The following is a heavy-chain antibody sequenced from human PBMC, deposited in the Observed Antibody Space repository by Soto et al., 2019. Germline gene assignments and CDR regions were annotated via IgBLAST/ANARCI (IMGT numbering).Heavy chain of an antibody. D-gene: IGHD3-10*01. J-gene: IGHJ4*02. V-gene: IGHV4-59*01. CDR1: LGALCACF. Sequence: SDTESLMCSVRLGALCACFGSCIRQSRGKGLEWVGYIYYLGSTDYNPSIKSRVTISVDTSKRQFALRLTSVTAADTAVYYCARDGYDGSGSPYPAYWGPGTQVTVSS. CDR3: ARDGYDGSGSPYPAY. CDR2: IYYLGST.